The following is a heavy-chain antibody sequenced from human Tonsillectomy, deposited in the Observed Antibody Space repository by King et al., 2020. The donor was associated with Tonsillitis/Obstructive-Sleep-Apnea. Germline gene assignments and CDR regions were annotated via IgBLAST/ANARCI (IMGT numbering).Heavy chain of an antibody. Sequence: VQLQQWGAGLLKPSATLSLTCAVYGGSFSGSYWSWIRQPPGKGLEWIGEINHSGSTNYNPSLKSRVTISVDTSKNQFSLKLSSVTAADTAVYYCARGDIVVVVAARDYYYYMDVWGKGTTVTVSS. J-gene: IGHJ6*03. CDR2: INHSGST. D-gene: IGHD2-15*01. V-gene: IGHV4-34*01. CDR1: GGSFSGSY. CDR3: ARGDIVVVVAARDYYYYMDV.